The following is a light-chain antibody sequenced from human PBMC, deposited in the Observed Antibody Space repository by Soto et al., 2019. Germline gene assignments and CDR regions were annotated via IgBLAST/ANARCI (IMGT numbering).Light chain of an antibody. CDR2: WAS. CDR1: QTVLSSSNNKNY. Sequence: VLTQSPDSLAVSLGERATINCKSSQTVLSSSNNKNYLAWYQQKPGQPPKLLINWASTRESGVPDRFSGSGSGTDFTLTISGLQAEDAAVYYCQHYYSTPPTFGPGTKVDIK. J-gene: IGKJ3*01. CDR3: QHYYSTPPT. V-gene: IGKV4-1*01.